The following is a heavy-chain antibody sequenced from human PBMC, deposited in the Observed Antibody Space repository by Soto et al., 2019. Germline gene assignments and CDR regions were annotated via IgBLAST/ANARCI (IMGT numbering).Heavy chain of an antibody. CDR2: ISSSSSTI. CDR3: ARDRVMGLSEVYYYYYYMDV. D-gene: IGHD3-16*01. CDR1: GFTFSSYS. Sequence: GGSLRLSCAASGFTFSSYSMNWVRQAPGKGLEWVSYISSSSSTIYYADSVKGRFTISRDNAKNSLYLQMNSLRAEDTAVYYCARDRVMGLSEVYYYYYYMDVWGKGTTVTVSS. V-gene: IGHV3-48*01. J-gene: IGHJ6*03.